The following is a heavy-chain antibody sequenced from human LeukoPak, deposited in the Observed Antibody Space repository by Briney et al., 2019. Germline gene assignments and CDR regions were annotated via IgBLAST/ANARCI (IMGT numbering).Heavy chain of an antibody. CDR3: AKDLAARDYYYYYMDV. CDR1: GFTVSSNY. CDR2: IYSGGST. V-gene: IGHV3-53*05. J-gene: IGHJ6*03. D-gene: IGHD6-6*01. Sequence: GGSLRLSCAASGFTVSSNYMSWVRQAPGKGLEWVSVIYSGGSTYYADSVKGRFTISRDNSKNTLYLQMNSLRAEDTAVYYCAKDLAARDYYYYYMDVWGKGTTVTVSS.